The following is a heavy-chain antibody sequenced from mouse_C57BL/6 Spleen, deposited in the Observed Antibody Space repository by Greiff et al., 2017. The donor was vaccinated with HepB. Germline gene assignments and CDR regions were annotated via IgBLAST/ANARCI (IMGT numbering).Heavy chain of an antibody. D-gene: IGHD1-1*01. CDR1: GYSITSGYY. CDR3: ARNYYGSILDY. J-gene: IGHJ2*01. V-gene: IGHV3-6*01. CDR2: ISYDGSN. Sequence: ESGPGLVKPSQSLSLTCSVTGYSITSGYYWNWIRQFPGNKLEWMGYISYDGSNNYNPSLKNRISITRDTSKNQFFLKLNSVTTEDTATYYCARNYYGSILDYWGQGTTLTVSS.